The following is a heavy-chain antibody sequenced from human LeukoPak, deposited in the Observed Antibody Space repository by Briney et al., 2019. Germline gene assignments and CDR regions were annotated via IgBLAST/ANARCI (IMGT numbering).Heavy chain of an antibody. V-gene: IGHV5-51*01. CDR3: ARRPPTVVTLSRVALHI. CDR1: GYTFSNYW. D-gene: IGHD4-23*01. Sequence: LGESLKISCKGSGYTFSNYWIGWVRQMPGKGLEWMGIIYPADSDTTYSPSFRGQVTISADKTINTAYLQWSSLKASDTAMYYCARRPPTVVTLSRVALHIWGQGTMVTVSS. CDR2: IYPADSDT. J-gene: IGHJ3*02.